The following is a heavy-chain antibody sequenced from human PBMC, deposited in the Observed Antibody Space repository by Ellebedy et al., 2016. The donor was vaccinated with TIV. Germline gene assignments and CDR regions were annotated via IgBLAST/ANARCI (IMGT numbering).Heavy chain of an antibody. V-gene: IGHV3-23*01. CDR2: ISGSGGST. Sequence: GESLKISXAASGFTFSSYAMSWVRQAPGKGLEWVSAISGSGGSTYYADSVKGRFTISRDNSKNTLYLQMNSLKTEDTAVYYCTTDGDYWGQGTLVTVSS. CDR1: GFTFSSYA. J-gene: IGHJ4*02. CDR3: TTDGDY.